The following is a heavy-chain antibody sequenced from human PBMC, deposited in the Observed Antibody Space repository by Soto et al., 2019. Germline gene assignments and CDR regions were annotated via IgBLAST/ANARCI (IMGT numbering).Heavy chain of an antibody. Sequence: QVTLKESGPVLVKPTETLTLTCTVSGFSLSNARMGVSWIRQPPGKALEWLAHIFSNDEKSYSTSLKSRLTISKDTAKSQVVLTMTNMDPVDTATYYCAQIYYDSQEDVNWFDPWGQGTLVTVSS. V-gene: IGHV2-26*01. CDR1: GFSLSNARMG. D-gene: IGHD3-22*01. CDR2: IFSNDEK. J-gene: IGHJ5*02. CDR3: AQIYYDSQEDVNWFDP.